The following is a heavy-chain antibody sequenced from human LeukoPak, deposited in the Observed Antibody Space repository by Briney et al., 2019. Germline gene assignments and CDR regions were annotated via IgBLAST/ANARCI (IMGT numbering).Heavy chain of an antibody. CDR1: GYTFTNYD. CDR3: ARDHYFGHS. J-gene: IGHJ4*02. CDR2: MNPNSGNT. Sequence: GASVKVSCKASGYTFTNYDINWVRQATGQGLEWMGWMNPNSGNTGYAQKFQGRVTITADESTSTAYMELSSLRSEDTAVYYCARDHYFGHSWGQGTLVTVSS. V-gene: IGHV1-8*01. D-gene: IGHD3-10*01.